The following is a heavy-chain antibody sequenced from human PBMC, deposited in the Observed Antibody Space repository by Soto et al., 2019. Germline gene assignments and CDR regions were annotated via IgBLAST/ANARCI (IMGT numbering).Heavy chain of an antibody. CDR2: INHSGST. CDR1: GGSFSGYY. Sequence: PSETLSLTCAVYGGSFSGYYWSWIRQPPGKGLEWFGEINHSGSTNYNPSLKSRVTISVDTSKNQFSLKLSSVTAADTAVYYCARALNYDFWSGYYKDYYYYGMDVWGQGTTVTVS. D-gene: IGHD3-3*01. V-gene: IGHV4-34*01. CDR3: ARALNYDFWSGYYKDYYYYGMDV. J-gene: IGHJ6*02.